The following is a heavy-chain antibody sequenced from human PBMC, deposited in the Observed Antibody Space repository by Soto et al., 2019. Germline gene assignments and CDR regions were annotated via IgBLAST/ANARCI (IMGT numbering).Heavy chain of an antibody. Sequence: QVQLVQSGAEVKKPGASVKVSCKASGYTFTSYYVHWVRQAPGQGLEWMGIINPSGGSTNYAQKFQGRVTLTRDTSTSTVYIELSSLRSEDTAVYYCARKLEAGDVWGQGTLVTVSS. CDR2: INPSGGST. CDR3: ARKLEAGDV. V-gene: IGHV1-46*01. D-gene: IGHD1-1*01. J-gene: IGHJ4*02. CDR1: GYTFTSYY.